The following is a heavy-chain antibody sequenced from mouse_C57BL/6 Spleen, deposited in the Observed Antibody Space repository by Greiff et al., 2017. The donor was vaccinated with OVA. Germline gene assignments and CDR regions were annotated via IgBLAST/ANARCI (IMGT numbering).Heavy chain of an antibody. V-gene: IGHV1-9*01. CDR3: ARLTVRLAY. CDR2: ILLGSGST. J-gene: IGHJ3*01. Sequence: QVQLKESGAELMKPGASVKLSCKATGYTFTGYWIEWVKQRPGHGLEWIGEILLGSGSTKYNEKFKGKATFPADTSSNTAYMQLSSLTTEDSAIYCCARLTVRLAYWGQGTLVTVSA. CDR1: GYTFTGYW. D-gene: IGHD2-13*01.